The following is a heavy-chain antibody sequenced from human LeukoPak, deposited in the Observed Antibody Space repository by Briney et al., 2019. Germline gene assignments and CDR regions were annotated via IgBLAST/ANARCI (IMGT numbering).Heavy chain of an antibody. J-gene: IGHJ3*02. V-gene: IGHV3-74*01. D-gene: IGHD3-22*01. Sequence: TGGSLRLSCAASGFTFSSYWMHWVRQVPGKGLVWVSHINNDGSSTTYADSVKGRFTISRDNAKNTLYLQMNSLRDEDTAVYYCARVAYYYDSSDYYSHAFDIWGQGTMATVSS. CDR3: ARVAYYYDSSDYYSHAFDI. CDR1: GFTFSSYW. CDR2: INNDGSST.